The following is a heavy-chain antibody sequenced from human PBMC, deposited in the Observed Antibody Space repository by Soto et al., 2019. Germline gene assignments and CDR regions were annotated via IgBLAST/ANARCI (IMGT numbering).Heavy chain of an antibody. J-gene: IGHJ5*02. CDR1: GFTFSSYA. V-gene: IGHV3-23*01. D-gene: IGHD2-2*01. Sequence: EVQLLESGGGLVQPGGSLRLSCAASGFTFSSYAMSWVRQAPGKGLEWVSAISDSGGRTYYADSVKGRFTISRDNSKNTVYLRMSSLRAEDTAVYYCAKERECSSTSCYAGWCNWFDPWCQGTLVTVSS. CDR3: AKERECSSTSCYAGWCNWFDP. CDR2: ISDSGGRT.